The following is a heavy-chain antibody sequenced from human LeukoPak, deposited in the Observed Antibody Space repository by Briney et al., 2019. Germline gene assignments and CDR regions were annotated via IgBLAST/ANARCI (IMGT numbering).Heavy chain of an antibody. CDR3: ARHVKSIFPSYFDY. V-gene: IGHV4-59*04. Sequence: SETLSLTCTVSGGSISSYYSSWIRQPPGKGLEWIGSIYYSGSTYYNPSLKSRVTISVDTSKNQFSLKLSSVTAADTAVYYCARHVKSIFPSYFDYWGLGTLVTVSS. CDR2: IYYSGST. J-gene: IGHJ4*02. CDR1: GGSISSYY. D-gene: IGHD3-3*01.